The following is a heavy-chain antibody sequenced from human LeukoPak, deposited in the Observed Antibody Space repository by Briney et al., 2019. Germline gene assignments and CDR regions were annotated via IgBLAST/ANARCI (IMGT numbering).Heavy chain of an antibody. CDR1: GFTFSSYW. V-gene: IGHV3-7*01. CDR2: ISYDGGEI. CDR3: ARDKPRGSYDGSIFDS. Sequence: PGGSLRLSCEVSGFTFSSYWMSWVRQAPGKGLEWVAIISYDGGEIYYVDFVKGRFTLSRDNAKSSVYLQMNSLRAEDAAVYYCARDKPRGSYDGSIFDSWGQGTLVTVSS. J-gene: IGHJ4*02. D-gene: IGHD3-16*01.